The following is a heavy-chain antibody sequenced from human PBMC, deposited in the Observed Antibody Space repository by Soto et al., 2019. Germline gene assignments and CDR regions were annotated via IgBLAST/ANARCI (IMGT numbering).Heavy chain of an antibody. CDR3: ATSAARTGYFDL. CDR2: FDPEDGET. Sequence: ASVKVSCKVSGYTLTELSMHWVRQAPGKGLEWMGGFDPEDGETIYAQKFQGRVTMTEDTSTDTAYMELSSLRSEDTAVYYCATSAARTGYFDLRGRGTLVTVSS. J-gene: IGHJ2*01. CDR1: GYTLTELS. D-gene: IGHD6-6*01. V-gene: IGHV1-24*01.